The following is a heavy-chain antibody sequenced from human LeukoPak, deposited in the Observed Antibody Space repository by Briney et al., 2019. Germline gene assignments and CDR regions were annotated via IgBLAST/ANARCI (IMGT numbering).Heavy chain of an antibody. Sequence: SETLSLTCTVSGGSINSGTYYWGWIRRSPGKGLEWIGSIDSSGNTFYNPSLKSRVTISVDTSKNQFSLKVNSVTAADTAVYYCARHKYSSQNSDGFDIWGQGTMVTDSS. CDR3: ARHKYSSQNSDGFDI. J-gene: IGHJ3*02. CDR2: IDSSGNT. CDR1: GGSINSGTYY. D-gene: IGHD2-15*01. V-gene: IGHV4-39*01.